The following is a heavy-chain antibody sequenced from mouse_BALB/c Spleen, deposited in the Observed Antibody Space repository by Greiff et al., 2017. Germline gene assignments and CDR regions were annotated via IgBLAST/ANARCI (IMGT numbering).Heavy chain of an antibody. D-gene: IGHD1-1*01. J-gene: IGHJ1*01. V-gene: IGHV2-9*02. CDR3: AREPFYYGSRGYFEV. CDR2: IWAGGST. CDR1: GFSLTSYG. Sequence: QVQLKESGPGLVAPSQSLSITCTVSGFSLTSYGVHWVRQPPGKGLEWLGVIWAGGSTNYNSALMSRLSISKDNSKSQVFLKMNSLQTDDTAMYYCAREPFYYGSRGYFEVWGAGTTVTVAS.